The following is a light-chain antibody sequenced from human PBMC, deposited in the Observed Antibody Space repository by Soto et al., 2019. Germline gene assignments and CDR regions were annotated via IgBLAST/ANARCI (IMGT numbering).Light chain of an antibody. V-gene: IGKV3-20*01. CDR3: QQYGGSSLYT. Sequence: EIVLTQSPGTMSLSPGERATLSCRASQSVSSSYLAWYQQKPGQAHRLLIYGASSRATGIPDRFSGSGSGTYFTLTISRLEPEDFAVYYCQQYGGSSLYTFGQGTKLEIK. CDR1: QSVSSSY. J-gene: IGKJ2*01. CDR2: GAS.